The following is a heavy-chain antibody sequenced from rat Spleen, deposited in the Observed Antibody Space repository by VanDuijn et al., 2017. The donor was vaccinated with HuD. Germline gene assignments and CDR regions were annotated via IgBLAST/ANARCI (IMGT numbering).Heavy chain of an antibody. Sequence: EVQLQESGPGLVKPSQSLSLTCSVTGHSIASSYRWNWIRKFPGNKLEWMGYINSAGSPNYNPSLKSRISISRDTSKNQFFLQVDSVTTEDTATYYCARSDGTHYYLPFAYWGQGTLVTVSS. CDR3: ARSDGTHYYLPFAY. CDR1: GHSIASSYR. J-gene: IGHJ3*01. CDR2: INSAGSP. D-gene: IGHD1-12*02. V-gene: IGHV3-3*01.